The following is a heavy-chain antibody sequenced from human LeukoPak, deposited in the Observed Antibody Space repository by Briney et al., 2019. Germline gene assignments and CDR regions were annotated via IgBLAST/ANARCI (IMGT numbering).Heavy chain of an antibody. J-gene: IGHJ4*02. V-gene: IGHV1-46*01. CDR3: ARSDYNDYRGLGF. CDR1: GYAFTSYH. Sequence: ASVKVSCKSSGYAFTSYHIHWMRQAPRQGLGWMGIIIPSSGSTTYAQKFQGRVTMTRDTSTSTVYMELSSLTSDDTAVYFCARSDYNDYRGLGFWGQGTLVTVSS. CDR2: IIPSSGST. D-gene: IGHD4-11*01.